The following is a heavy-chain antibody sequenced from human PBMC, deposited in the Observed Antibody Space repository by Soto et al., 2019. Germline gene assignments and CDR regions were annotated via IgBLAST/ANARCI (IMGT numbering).Heavy chain of an antibody. CDR2: IYYSGST. CDR3: ASIGEQWRQGYFQH. V-gene: IGHV4-39*01. J-gene: IGHJ1*01. Sequence: PADTLSLTWTVSGGSISSSSYYWGWIRQPPGKGLEWIGSIYYSGSTYYNPSLKSRVTISVDTSKNQFSLKLSSVTAADTAVYYCASIGEQWRQGYFQHWGQGTLGTVSS. CDR1: GGSISSSSYY. D-gene: IGHD6-19*01.